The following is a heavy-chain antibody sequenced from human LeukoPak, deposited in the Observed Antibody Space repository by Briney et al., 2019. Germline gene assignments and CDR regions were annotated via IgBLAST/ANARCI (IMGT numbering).Heavy chain of an antibody. D-gene: IGHD3-10*02. CDR1: GFTCSSYE. CDR3: AELGITMIGGV. Sequence: GGSLRLSCAASGFTCSSYEMNWVRQAPGKGLEWVSYISSSGSTIYYADSVKGRFTISRDSAKNSLYLQMNSLRAEDTAVHYCAELGITMIGGVWGKGTTVTISS. J-gene: IGHJ6*04. V-gene: IGHV3-48*03. CDR2: ISSSGSTI.